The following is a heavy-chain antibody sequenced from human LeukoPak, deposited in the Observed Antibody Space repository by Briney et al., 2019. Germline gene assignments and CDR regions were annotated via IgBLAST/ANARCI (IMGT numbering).Heavy chain of an antibody. CDR3: AKVIDYGDYYDY. CDR2: ISGSGGRT. V-gene: IGHV3-23*01. D-gene: IGHD4-17*01. J-gene: IGHJ4*02. CDR1: GFTFSTYA. Sequence: GGSLRLSCAASGFTFSTYAMSWVRQAPGKGLEWVSVISGSGGRTYYADSVKGRFTISRDNSKDTLYLQMNSLRAEDTAVYYCAKVIDYGDYYDYWGQGTLVTVSS.